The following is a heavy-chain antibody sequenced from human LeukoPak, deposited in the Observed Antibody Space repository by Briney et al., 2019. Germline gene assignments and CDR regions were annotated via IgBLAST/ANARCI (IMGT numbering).Heavy chain of an antibody. V-gene: IGHV3-33*01. Sequence: GRSLRLSCAASGFTFSSYGMHWVRQAPGKGLEWVAVIWYDGSNKYYADSVKGRFTISRDNSKNTLYLQMNSLRAEDTAVYYCARDRATTKVFDYWGQGTLVTVSS. D-gene: IGHD1-26*01. CDR2: IWYDGSNK. J-gene: IGHJ4*02. CDR1: GFTFSSYG. CDR3: ARDRATTKVFDY.